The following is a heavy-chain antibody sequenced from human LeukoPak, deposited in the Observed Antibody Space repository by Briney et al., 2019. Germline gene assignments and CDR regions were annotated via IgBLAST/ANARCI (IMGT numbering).Heavy chain of an antibody. Sequence: GGSLRLSCAASGFTVSSNYMSWVRQAPGKGLEWVSVIYNTGSTYYADSVKGRFTISRDNSKNTLYLQMNSLRAEDTAVYYCARVTYDILTGYTPWGQGTLVTVSS. CDR1: GFTVSSNY. V-gene: IGHV3-66*01. CDR3: ARVTYDILTGYTP. CDR2: IYNTGST. J-gene: IGHJ5*02. D-gene: IGHD3-9*01.